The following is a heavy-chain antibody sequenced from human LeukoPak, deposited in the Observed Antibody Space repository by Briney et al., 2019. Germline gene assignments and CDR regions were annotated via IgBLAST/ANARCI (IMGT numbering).Heavy chain of an antibody. D-gene: IGHD3-10*01. CDR2: MNPNSGNT. CDR3: ARGKRIMGVRGVILQTRYYYYMDV. J-gene: IGHJ6*03. V-gene: IGHV1-8*03. Sequence: ASVKVSCKASGYTFTSYDINWVRQATGQGLEWMGWMNPNSGNTGYAQKFQGRVTITRNTSISTAYMELSSLRSEDTAVYYCARGKRIMGVRGVILQTRYYYYMDVWGKGTTVTVSS. CDR1: GYTFTSYD.